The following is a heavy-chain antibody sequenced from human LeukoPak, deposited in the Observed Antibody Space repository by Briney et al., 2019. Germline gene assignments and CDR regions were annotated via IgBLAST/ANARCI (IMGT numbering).Heavy chain of an antibody. J-gene: IGHJ6*03. D-gene: IGHD1-26*01. CDR1: GFTFNSYS. CDR3: ARDPYSGSYGNYYYYFMDV. V-gene: IGHV3-66*01. Sequence: GGPLRLSCAASGFTFNSYSMSWVRQAPGEGLEWVSVIYSGGSTYYADSVKGRFTISRDNAKNSLYLQMNSLRAEDTAVYYCARDPYSGSYGNYYYYFMDVWGKGTTVTISS. CDR2: IYSGGST.